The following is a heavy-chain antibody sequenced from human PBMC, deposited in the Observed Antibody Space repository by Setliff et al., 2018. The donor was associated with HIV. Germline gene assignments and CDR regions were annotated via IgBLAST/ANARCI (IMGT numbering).Heavy chain of an antibody. D-gene: IGHD3-10*01. CDR1: GGSISTYY. V-gene: IGHV4-59*12. J-gene: IGHJ4*02. CDR3: ARVLYRGSGSYYFDY. Sequence: SETLSLTCTVSGGSISTYYWSWIRQPPGKGLEWIGLIYYNGNTNYSPSLKSRVTISVDSSKNQFSLKLSSVTAADTAVYYCARVLYRGSGSYYFDYWGQGTLVTVSS. CDR2: IYYNGNT.